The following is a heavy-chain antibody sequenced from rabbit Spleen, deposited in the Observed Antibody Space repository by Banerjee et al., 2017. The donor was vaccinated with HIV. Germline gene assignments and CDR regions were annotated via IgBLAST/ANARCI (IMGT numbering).Heavy chain of an antibody. V-gene: IGHV1S45*01. J-gene: IGHJ6*01. CDR2: VSFSSGNT. Sequence: QEQLTETGGGLVQPGGSLTLSCKASGFDFTNYYISWVRQAPGKGLEWIGCVSFSSGNTYYANWAKGRGTISKTSPTTVTLQMTSLTAADTATYFCARSGHVRGDYTWDLWGPGTLVTDS. D-gene: IGHD1-1*01. CDR1: GFDFTNYY. CDR3: ARSGHVRGDYTWDL.